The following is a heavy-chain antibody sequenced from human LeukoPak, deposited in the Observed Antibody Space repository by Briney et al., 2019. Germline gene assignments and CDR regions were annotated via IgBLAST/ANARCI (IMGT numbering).Heavy chain of an antibody. CDR2: IYYSGST. V-gene: IGHV4-39*07. D-gene: IGHD3-22*01. Sequence: SETLSLTCTVSGGSISSSSYYWGWIRQPPGKGLEWIGGIYYSGSTYYNPSLKSRVTISVDTSKNQFSLKLSSVTAADTAVYYCARVYDSSAGAPYWGQGTLVTVSS. CDR1: GGSISSSSYY. J-gene: IGHJ4*02. CDR3: ARVYDSSAGAPY.